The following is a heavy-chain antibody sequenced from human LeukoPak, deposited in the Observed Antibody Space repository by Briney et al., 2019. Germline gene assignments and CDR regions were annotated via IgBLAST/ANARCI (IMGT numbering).Heavy chain of an antibody. J-gene: IGHJ5*02. CDR2: IYPGDSDT. CDR1: GYSFTSYW. CDR3: ARLYGIAAARADWLDP. V-gene: IGHV5-51*01. Sequence: GESLKISCKGSGYSFTSYWIGWVRQMPGKGLEWMGIIYPGDSDTRYSPSFQGQVTISADKSISTAYLQWSSLKASDTAMYYCARLYGIAAARADWLDPWGQGTLVTVSS. D-gene: IGHD6-13*01.